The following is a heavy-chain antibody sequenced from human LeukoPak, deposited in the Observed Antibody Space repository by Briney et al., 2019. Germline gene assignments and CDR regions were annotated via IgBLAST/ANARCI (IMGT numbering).Heavy chain of an antibody. CDR2: ISAYNGNT. J-gene: IGHJ5*02. Sequence: ASVKVSCKASGYTFTSYGISWVRQAPGQGLEWMGWISAYNGNTNYAQKLQGRVTMTTDTSTSTAYMELRSLRSDDTAVYYCARGSYSSSWYDTSYWFDPWGQGTLVTVSS. V-gene: IGHV1-18*01. CDR3: ARGSYSSSWYDTSYWFDP. D-gene: IGHD6-13*01. CDR1: GYTFTSYG.